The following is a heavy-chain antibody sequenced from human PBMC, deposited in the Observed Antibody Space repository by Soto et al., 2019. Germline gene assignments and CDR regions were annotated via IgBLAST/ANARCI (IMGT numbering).Heavy chain of an antibody. V-gene: IGHV4-31*03. CDR2: IYYSGST. CDR3: AREGDYWSGGSCYRWFDP. D-gene: IGHD2-15*01. J-gene: IGHJ5*02. Sequence: QVQLQESGPGLVKPSQTLSLTCTVSGGSISSGGYYWSWIRQHPGKGLEWIGYIYYSGSTYYNPSLKTRVTISLDTSKNQYSLQLSSVTAADTAVYYCAREGDYWSGGSCYRWFDPWGQGTLVTVSS. CDR1: GGSISSGGYY.